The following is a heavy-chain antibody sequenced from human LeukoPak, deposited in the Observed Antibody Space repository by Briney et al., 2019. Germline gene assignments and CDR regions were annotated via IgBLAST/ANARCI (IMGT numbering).Heavy chain of an antibody. CDR1: GFTFSSYA. J-gene: IGHJ5*02. CDR2: ISGIGTTT. Sequence: GGSLRLSCTASGFTFSSYAMTWVRQAPGKGLGCVSVISGIGTTTYYADSVKGRFTISRDNSKNTLFLQMNSLRVEDTATYYCTKKRTTSVTDWFDPWGQGTLVTVSS. CDR3: TKKRTTSVTDWFDP. D-gene: IGHD4-17*01. V-gene: IGHV3-23*01.